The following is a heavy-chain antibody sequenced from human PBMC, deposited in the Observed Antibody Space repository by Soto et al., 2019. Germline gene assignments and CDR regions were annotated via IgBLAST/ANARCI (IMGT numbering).Heavy chain of an antibody. Sequence: QVQLQESGPGLVRPSQTLSLTCTVSGGSISSGGYYWSWIRQHPGKGLEWIGYIYYSGSTYYNPSLKSRVTISIDTSKNQSSLKLSSVTAADTAVYYCARGGRRSPAMDVWGQGTTVTVSS. V-gene: IGHV4-31*03. CDR2: IYYSGST. CDR3: ARGGRRSPAMDV. CDR1: GGSISSGGYY. J-gene: IGHJ6*02.